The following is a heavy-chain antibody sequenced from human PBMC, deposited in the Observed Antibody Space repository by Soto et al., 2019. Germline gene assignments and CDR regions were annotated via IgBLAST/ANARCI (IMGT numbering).Heavy chain of an antibody. J-gene: IGHJ4*02. CDR3: ARRYGYYFDY. V-gene: IGHV4-59*08. Sequence: SETLSLTCTDSGRSISSYYWSWIRQPPGKGLEWIGYIYYSGSTNYNPSLKSRVTISVDTSKNQLSLKLSSVTAADTAVYYCARRYGYYFDYWGXGTLVTVS. CDR2: IYYSGST. D-gene: IGHD4-17*01. CDR1: GRSISSYY.